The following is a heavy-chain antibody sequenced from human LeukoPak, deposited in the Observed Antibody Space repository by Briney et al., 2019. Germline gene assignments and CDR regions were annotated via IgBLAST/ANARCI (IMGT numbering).Heavy chain of an antibody. J-gene: IGHJ5*02. CDR3: ARADCSSTSCYRDWFDP. V-gene: IGHV1-2*02. Sequence: ASVKVSCKASGGTFSSYIISWVRQAPGQGLEWMGWINPNSGGTNYAQKFQGRVTMTRDTSISTAYMELSRLRSDDTAVYYCARADCSSTSCYRDWFDPWGQGTLVTVSS. D-gene: IGHD2-2*01. CDR2: INPNSGGT. CDR1: GGTFSSYI.